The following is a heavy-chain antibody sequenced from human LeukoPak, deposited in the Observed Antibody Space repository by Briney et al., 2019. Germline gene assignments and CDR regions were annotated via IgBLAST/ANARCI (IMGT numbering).Heavy chain of an antibody. V-gene: IGHV4-4*07. Sequence: SETPSLTCTVSGGSISNHFWNWVRQPAGKGLEWIGRFYTSENTKYNPSLKGRVTMSVDTSKNQLSLRLNSVTAADTAVYYCVRGVVPPPLFYYYYMDVWGKGTTITVSS. CDR3: VRGVVPPPLFYYYYMDV. CDR1: GGSISNHF. J-gene: IGHJ6*03. D-gene: IGHD2-2*01. CDR2: FYTSENT.